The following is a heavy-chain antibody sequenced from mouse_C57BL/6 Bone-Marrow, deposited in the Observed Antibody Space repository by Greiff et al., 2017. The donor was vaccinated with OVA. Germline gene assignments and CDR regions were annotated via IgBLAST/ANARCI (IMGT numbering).Heavy chain of an antibody. J-gene: IGHJ2*01. CDR2: IDPSDSYT. V-gene: IGHV1-59*01. CDR1: GYTFTSYW. CDR3: ARGGLGYYGSRPYFDY. Sequence: QVQLQQPGAELVRPGTSVKLSCKASGYTFTSYWMHWVKQRPGQGLEWIGVIDPSDSYTNYNQKFKGKATLTVDTSSSTAYMQLSSLTSEDSAVYYCARGGLGYYGSRPYFDYWGQGTTLTVSS. D-gene: IGHD1-1*01.